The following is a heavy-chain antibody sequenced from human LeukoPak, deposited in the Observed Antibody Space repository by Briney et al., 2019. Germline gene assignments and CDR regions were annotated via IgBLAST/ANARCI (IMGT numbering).Heavy chain of an antibody. V-gene: IGHV1-69*05. Sequence: SVKVSCKASGGTFSSYAISWVRQAPGQGLEWMGGIIPIFGTANYAQKFQGRATITTDESTSTAYMELSSLRSEDTAVYYCARERGWTTVTTYYFDYWGQGTLVTVSS. D-gene: IGHD4-17*01. CDR2: IIPIFGTA. CDR1: GGTFSSYA. J-gene: IGHJ4*02. CDR3: ARERGWTTVTTYYFDY.